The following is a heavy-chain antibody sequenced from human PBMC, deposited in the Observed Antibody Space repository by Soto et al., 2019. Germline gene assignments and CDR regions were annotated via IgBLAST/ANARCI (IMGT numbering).Heavy chain of an antibody. V-gene: IGHV3-23*01. CDR1: GFTFSSYA. D-gene: IGHD3-22*01. CDR2: ISGSGGST. J-gene: IGHJ4*02. Sequence: GGSLRLSCAASGFTFSSYAMNWVRQAPGKGLEWVSAISGSGGSTYYADSVKGRFTISRENYKNTLYLQMNSLRAEDTAVYYCAKVARTYYYDSSGAPFDYWGQGTLVTFSS. CDR3: AKVARTYYYDSSGAPFDY.